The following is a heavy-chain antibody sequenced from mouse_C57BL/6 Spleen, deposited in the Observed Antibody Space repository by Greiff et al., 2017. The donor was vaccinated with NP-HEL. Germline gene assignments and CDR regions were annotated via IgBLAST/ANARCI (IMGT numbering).Heavy chain of an antibody. CDR3: ATSSMARAWFAY. J-gene: IGHJ3*01. V-gene: IGHV2-2*01. D-gene: IGHD2-1*01. Sequence: VQGVESGPGLVQPSQSLSITCTVSGFSLTSYGVHWVRQSPGKGLEWLGVIWSGGSTDYTAAFISRLSISKDNSKSQVFFKMNSLQADDTAIYYCATSSMARAWFAYWGQGTLVTVSA. CDR2: IWSGGST. CDR1: GFSLTSYG.